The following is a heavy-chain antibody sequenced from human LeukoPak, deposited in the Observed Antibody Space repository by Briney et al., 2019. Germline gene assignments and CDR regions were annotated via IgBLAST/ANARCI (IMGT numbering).Heavy chain of an antibody. Sequence: PGGSLRLSCAASGFTFNTYAMHWVRQAPGKGLEWVAVISYDESKKFYTDSLKGRFTISRDNSKSTLYLQMNSLRAEDTAVYYCARAQAVVSTRQEYYGMDVWGQGTTVTVSS. V-gene: IGHV3-30-3*01. CDR1: GFTFNTYA. CDR2: ISYDESKK. CDR3: ARAQAVVSTRQEYYGMDV. D-gene: IGHD2-2*01. J-gene: IGHJ6*02.